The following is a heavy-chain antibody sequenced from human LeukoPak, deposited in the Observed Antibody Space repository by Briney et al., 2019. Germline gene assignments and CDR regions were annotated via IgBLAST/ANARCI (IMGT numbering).Heavy chain of an antibody. J-gene: IGHJ3*02. V-gene: IGHV1-18*01. CDR1: GYTFTSYG. CDR3: AREMATIRLSGSDAFDI. Sequence: GASVKVSCKASGYTFTSYGISWVRQAPGQGLEWMGWISAYNGNTNYAQKLQGRVTMTTDTSTSTAYMELRSLRSDDTAVYYCAREMATIRLSGSDAFDIWGQGTMVTVSS. CDR2: ISAYNGNT. D-gene: IGHD5-24*01.